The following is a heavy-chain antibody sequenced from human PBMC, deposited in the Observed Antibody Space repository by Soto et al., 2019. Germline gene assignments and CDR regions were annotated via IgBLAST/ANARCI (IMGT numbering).Heavy chain of an antibody. CDR2: FDPEDGET. CDR1: GYTLTDFS. CDR3: ATYPPGGRGYDWGALYYYYGMDV. Sequence: ASVKVSCKVSGYTLTDFSMHWVRQAPGKGLEWMGGFDPEDGETIYAQTFQGRLTMTEDTSTDTAYMELSSLRSEHTAVYYCATYPPGGRGYDWGALYYYYGMDVWGQGTTVTVSS. J-gene: IGHJ6*02. V-gene: IGHV1-24*01. D-gene: IGHD5-12*01.